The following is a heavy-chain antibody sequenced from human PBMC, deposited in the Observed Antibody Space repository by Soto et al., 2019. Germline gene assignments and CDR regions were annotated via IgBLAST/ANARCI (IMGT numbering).Heavy chain of an antibody. CDR3: ARLDDYIWGSYRSLDY. J-gene: IGHJ4*02. V-gene: IGHV4-31*03. Sequence: SETLSLTCTVSGGSISSGGYYWSWIRQHPGKGLEWIGYIYYSGSTYYNPSLKSRVTISVDTSKNQFSLKLSSVTAADTAVYYCARLDDYIWGSYRSLDYSGQGTVVTVSS. CDR1: GGSISSGGYY. CDR2: IYYSGST. D-gene: IGHD3-16*02.